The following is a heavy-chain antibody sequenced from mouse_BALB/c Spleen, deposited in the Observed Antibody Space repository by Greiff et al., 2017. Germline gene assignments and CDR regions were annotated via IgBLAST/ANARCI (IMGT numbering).Heavy chain of an antibody. CDR2: INPNNGGT. V-gene: IGHV1-18*01. CDR3: ARPTTVVESYFDY. J-gene: IGHJ2*01. D-gene: IGHD1-1*01. Sequence: EVQLQQPGAELVRPGASVKIPCKASGYTFTDYNMDWVKQSHGKSLEWIGDINPNNGGTIYNQKFKGKATLTVDKSSSTAYMELRSLTSEDTAVYYCARPTTVVESYFDYWGQGTTLTVSS. CDR1: GYTFTDYN.